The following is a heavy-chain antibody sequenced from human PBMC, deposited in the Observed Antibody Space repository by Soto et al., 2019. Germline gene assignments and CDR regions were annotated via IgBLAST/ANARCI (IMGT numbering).Heavy chain of an antibody. J-gene: IGHJ5*01. V-gene: IGHV3-30*18. Sequence: QVQLVQSGGGVVQPGGSLRLSCAASGFTFSSYAIHWVRQAPGKGLGWVADVSFDGSHKTYAVPVRGRFTISRDNSKKTVYLQMNSLRAEDTALYYCAKLGDAVSGYFDFWGQGTQGAVSS. D-gene: IGHD3-3*01. CDR1: GFTFSSYA. CDR2: VSFDGSHK. CDR3: AKLGDAVSGYFDF.